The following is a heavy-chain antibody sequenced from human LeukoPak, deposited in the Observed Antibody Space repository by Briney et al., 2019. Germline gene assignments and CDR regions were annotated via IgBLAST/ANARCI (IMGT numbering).Heavy chain of an antibody. CDR2: INHSGNT. Sequence: PPETLSLTCAVYGGSFNDYYWSWIRQPPGKGLEWIGEINHSGNTNYYPSLKSRVTISVDTSKNQFSLKLSSMTAADTAVYYCARVYSSRSSYLAYWGQGTLVTVSS. CDR3: ARVYSSRSSYLAY. CDR1: GGSFNDYY. D-gene: IGHD6-13*01. J-gene: IGHJ4*02. V-gene: IGHV4-34*01.